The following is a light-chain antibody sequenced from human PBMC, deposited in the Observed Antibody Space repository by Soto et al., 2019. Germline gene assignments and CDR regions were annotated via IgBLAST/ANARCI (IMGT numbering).Light chain of an antibody. CDR2: DDT. V-gene: IGLV3-21*02. Sequence: SYELTQPPSVSAAPGQTARITGGGNNIGSKSVHWYRQKPGQAPVLGVSDDTDRPSGIPERFSGSKSANTANLTISGVEGGDEADYYCHLWDIRSDQVVFGGGTKVTVL. J-gene: IGLJ2*01. CDR3: HLWDIRSDQVV. CDR1: NIGSKS.